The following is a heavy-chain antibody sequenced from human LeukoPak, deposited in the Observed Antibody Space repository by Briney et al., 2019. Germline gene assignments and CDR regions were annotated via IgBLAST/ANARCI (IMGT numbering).Heavy chain of an antibody. CDR3: ARDLGYCSTASCYAWFDP. V-gene: IGHV4-59*01. CDR1: GGSISSYY. D-gene: IGHD2-2*01. Sequence: PSETLSLTCTVSGGSISSYYWSWIRQPPRKGLEWIGYIYYSGNSNYNPSLNSRVSISVDTSKNQFSLRLSSVTAADTAIYYCARDLGYCSTASCYAWFDPWGQGTLVTVSS. J-gene: IGHJ5*02. CDR2: IYYSGNS.